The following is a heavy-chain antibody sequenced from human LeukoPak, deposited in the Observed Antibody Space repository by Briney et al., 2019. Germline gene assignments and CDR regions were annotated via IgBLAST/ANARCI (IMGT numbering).Heavy chain of an antibody. Sequence: SGTLSLTCTVSGGSISSGDYYWSWIRQPPGKGLEWIGYIYYSGSTYYNPSLESRVTISVDTSKNQFSLKLSSVTAADTAVYYCAREETMVRIDWGQGTLVTVSS. V-gene: IGHV4-30-4*01. CDR1: GGSISSGDYY. CDR2: IYYSGST. J-gene: IGHJ4*02. D-gene: IGHD3-10*01. CDR3: AREETMVRID.